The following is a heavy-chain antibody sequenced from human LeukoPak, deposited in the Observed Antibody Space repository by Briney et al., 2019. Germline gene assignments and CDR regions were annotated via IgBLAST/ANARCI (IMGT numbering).Heavy chain of an antibody. J-gene: IGHJ4*02. V-gene: IGHV4-61*02. CDR2: MYTSGDT. CDR3: ARTFCSGGNCYHFDS. D-gene: IGHD2-15*01. CDR1: GGSMSSSYHY. Sequence: SETLSLTCTVSGGSMSSSYHYWNWTRQPAGKGLEWIGRMYTSGDTTYNPSLQGRVTISLDTSKSQFSLKLSSVTAADTAVYYCARTFCSGGNCYHFDSWGQGILVTVSS.